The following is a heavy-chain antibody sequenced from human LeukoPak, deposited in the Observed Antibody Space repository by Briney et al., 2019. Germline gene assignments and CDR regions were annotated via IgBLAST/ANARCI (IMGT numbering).Heavy chain of an antibody. V-gene: IGHV1-8*01. D-gene: IGHD6-19*01. CDR2: MSPISGKT. CDR1: GYTFTSYD. J-gene: IGHJ3*02. Sequence: GASVKVSCKASGYTFTSYDINWVRQATGQGLEWMGWMSPISGKTGYAQKFQGRVTMTRDTSISTAYMELSRLRSDDTAVYYCARVLRAGSSGWYDAFDIWGQGTMVTVSS. CDR3: ARVLRAGSSGWYDAFDI.